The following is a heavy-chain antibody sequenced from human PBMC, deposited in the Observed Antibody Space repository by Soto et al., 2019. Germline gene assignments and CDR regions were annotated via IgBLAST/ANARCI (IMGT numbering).Heavy chain of an antibody. J-gene: IGHJ4*02. CDR3: AGDNIGWFWDY. V-gene: IGHV3-21*01. CDR1: GFTFSDYR. CDR2: ITFSSAYI. Sequence: EVQLVESGGGLVKPGGSLRLSCVASGFTFSDYRMNWVRQAPGKGLEWVSSITFSSAYIYYADSVKGRFTISRDNAKNSLYLEMNSLSADDTAVYYCAGDNIGWFWDYWGQGSLVTVSS. D-gene: IGHD6-19*01.